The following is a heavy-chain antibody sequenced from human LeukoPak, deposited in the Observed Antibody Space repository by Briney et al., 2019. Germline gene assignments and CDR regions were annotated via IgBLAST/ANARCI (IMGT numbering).Heavy chain of an antibody. J-gene: IGHJ5*02. Sequence: GGSLRLSCEGSAFIFSGHWMNWVRQTPGKGLEWVASIKEDGSERQYVDSVKGRFSISRDNTKGSLFLQLNSLRAEDTAVYYCAKDPYSSSWGNWFDPWGQGTLVTVSS. V-gene: IGHV3-7*03. D-gene: IGHD6-13*01. CDR2: IKEDGSER. CDR3: AKDPYSSSWGNWFDP. CDR1: AFIFSGHW.